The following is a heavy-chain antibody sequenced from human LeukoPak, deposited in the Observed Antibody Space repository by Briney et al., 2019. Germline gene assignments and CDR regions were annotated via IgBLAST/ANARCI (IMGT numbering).Heavy chain of an antibody. D-gene: IGHD1-1*01. CDR1: GFTFDDYA. Sequence: PGGSLRLSCAASGFTFDDYAMHWVRLVPGKGLEWVAGLSWTSLSIGYADSVKGRFTISRDNAKASLYLEMNSLRPEDTAFYYCTKDTTIALGHYYMDAWGKGITVTVSS. CDR2: LSWTSLSI. J-gene: IGHJ6*03. CDR3: TKDTTIALGHYYMDA. V-gene: IGHV3-9*01.